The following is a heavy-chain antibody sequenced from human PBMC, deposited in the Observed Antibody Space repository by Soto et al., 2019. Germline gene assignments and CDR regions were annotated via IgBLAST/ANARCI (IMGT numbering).Heavy chain of an antibody. CDR2: MNPDSGNA. Sequence: GASVKVSCKASGYTFTSYDITWVRQATGQGLEWMGWMNPDSGNAAYAQKFQGRVTMTRNTSIGTAYMDLSSLRSEDTAVYYCARGGEDCSGKNCYLWFHSWGQGTQVTVSS. CDR3: ARGGEDCSGKNCYLWFHS. CDR1: GYTFTSYD. V-gene: IGHV1-8*01. D-gene: IGHD2-2*01. J-gene: IGHJ5*01.